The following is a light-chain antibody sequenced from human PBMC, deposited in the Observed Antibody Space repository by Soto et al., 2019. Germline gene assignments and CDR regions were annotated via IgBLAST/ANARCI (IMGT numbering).Light chain of an antibody. CDR1: QSVRSNF. CDR3: QQYGSASPWT. J-gene: IGKJ1*01. V-gene: IGKV3-20*01. CDR2: DAS. Sequence: EIVLTQSPGTLSLSPGERATLSCRASQSVRSNFLAWYQQKPGQAPRLLIYDASTRATGIPDRFSGSGSGTDFTLTISRLEPEDVALYYCQQYGSASPWTFGQGTKVDI.